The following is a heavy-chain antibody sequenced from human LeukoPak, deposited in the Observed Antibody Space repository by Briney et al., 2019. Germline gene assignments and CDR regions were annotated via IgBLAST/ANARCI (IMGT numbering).Heavy chain of an antibody. CDR2: IKQDGSEK. Sequence: PGGSLRLSCAASGFTFSSYSMNWVRQAPGKGLEWVANIKQDGSEKYYVDTVKGRFTISRDNAKNSLYLQMNSLRAEDTALYYCARDGGIYDSAWYLIRAWFDPWGQGTLVTVSS. CDR1: GFTFSSYS. J-gene: IGHJ5*02. V-gene: IGHV3-7*03. CDR3: ARDGGIYDSAWYLIRAWFDP. D-gene: IGHD6-19*01.